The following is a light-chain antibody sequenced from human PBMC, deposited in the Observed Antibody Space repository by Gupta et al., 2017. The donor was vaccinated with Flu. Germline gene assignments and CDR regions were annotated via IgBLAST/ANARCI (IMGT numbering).Light chain of an antibody. Sequence: SLSPGERATLSCRASQSVSSYLAWYQQKPGQAPRLLIYDASNRATGIPARFSGSGSGTDFTLTISSLEPEDFAVYYCQQPGTFGGGTKVEIK. CDR2: DAS. CDR3: QQPGT. V-gene: IGKV3-11*01. J-gene: IGKJ4*01. CDR1: QSVSSY.